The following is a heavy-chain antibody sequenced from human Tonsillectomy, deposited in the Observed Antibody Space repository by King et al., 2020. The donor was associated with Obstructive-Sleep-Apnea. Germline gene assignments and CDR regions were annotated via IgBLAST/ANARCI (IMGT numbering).Heavy chain of an antibody. Sequence: VQLVESGGGVVQPGRSLRLSCAASGFTFSSYGMHWVRQAPGKGLEWVAVISYDASNKYYADSVKGRFTISRDNSKNTLYLQMNSLRAEDTAVYYCANSETDRLTIPRDNSKTTLYLKMNSLRAEETAVYYCAKDRRGYGTTLDYWGQGTLVTVSS. CDR3: ANSETDRLTIPRDNSKTTLYLKMNSLRAEETAVYYCAKDRRGYGTTLDY. D-gene: IGHD3-10*01. CDR1: GFTFSSYG. V-gene: IGHV3-30*18. J-gene: IGHJ4*02. CDR2: ISYDASNK.